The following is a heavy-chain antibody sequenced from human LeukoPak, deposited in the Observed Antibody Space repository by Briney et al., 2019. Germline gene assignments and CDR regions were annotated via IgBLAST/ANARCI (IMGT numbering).Heavy chain of an antibody. V-gene: IGHV3-30-3*01. D-gene: IGHD6-6*01. CDR3: ARARGGSSSSYFDY. J-gene: IGHJ4*02. CDR1: GFTISNYW. CDR2: IPYDGSNK. Sequence: PGGSLRLSCVGSGFTISNYWMHWVRQAPGKGLEWVAVIPYDGSNKYYADSVKGRFTISRDNSKNTLYLQMNSLRAEDTAVYYCARARGGSSSSYFDYWGQGTLVTVSS.